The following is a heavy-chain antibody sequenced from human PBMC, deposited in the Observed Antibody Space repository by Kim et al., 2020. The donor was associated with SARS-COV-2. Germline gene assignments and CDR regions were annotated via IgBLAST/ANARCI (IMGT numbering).Heavy chain of an antibody. J-gene: IGHJ4*02. CDR2: ISAYNGNT. CDR1: GYTFTSYG. V-gene: IGHV1-18*01. Sequence: ASVKVSCKASGYTFTSYGISWVRQAPGQGLEWMGWISAYNGNTNYAQKLQGRVTMTTDTSTSTAYMELRSLRSDDTAVYYCARSRYYYDSSGYPDYWGQGTLVTVSS. D-gene: IGHD3-22*01. CDR3: ARSRYYYDSSGYPDY.